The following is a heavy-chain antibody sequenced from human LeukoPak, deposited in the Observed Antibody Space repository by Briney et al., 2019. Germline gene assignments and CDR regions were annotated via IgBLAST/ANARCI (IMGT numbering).Heavy chain of an antibody. Sequence: PLRSLRLSCAASGFTFSSYGMDWVRQAPRKGLGWVAVICYDVSNKYYTDSVKGRFTISRENSKNTLYLQMNSLRAEDTAVYYCSRFWSSGGSFDIWGQGSMVTVSS. J-gene: IGHJ3*02. CDR2: ICYDVSNK. CDR3: SRFWSSGGSFDI. V-gene: IGHV3-33*01. D-gene: IGHD2-15*01. CDR1: GFTFSSYG.